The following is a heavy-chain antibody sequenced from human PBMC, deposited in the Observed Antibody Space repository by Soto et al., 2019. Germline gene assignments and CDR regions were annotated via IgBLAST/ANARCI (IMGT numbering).Heavy chain of an antibody. CDR2: IYYSGSI. Sequence: SETLSLTCTVSCGSISSDNYHWTWIRQSPGKGLEWIGYIYYSGSIFYNPSFKSRVTISVDTSKNQFSLQLSSVTAADTAVYFCAREDDGGDRDYYGLDVWGQGTTVT. CDR1: CGSISSDNYH. J-gene: IGHJ6*02. D-gene: IGHD2-21*02. V-gene: IGHV4-30-4*08. CDR3: AREDDGGDRDYYGLDV.